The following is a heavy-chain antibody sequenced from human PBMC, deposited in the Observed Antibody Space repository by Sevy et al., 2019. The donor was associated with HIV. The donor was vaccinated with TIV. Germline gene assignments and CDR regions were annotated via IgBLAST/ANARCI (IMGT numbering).Heavy chain of an antibody. D-gene: IGHD2-8*02. CDR3: AKRRVQSGLSGGGANYGMDV. CDR2: LIGGGSRT. Sequence: RGSLRLSCAASGFPFSNYAMSWVRQAPGKGLEWVSTLIGGGSRTYYADSVTGRFIISRDNSRNTLYLQMNSLRAEDTAIYYCAKRRVQSGLSGGGANYGMDVCGRGTTVTVS. J-gene: IGHJ6*02. CDR1: GFPFSNYA. V-gene: IGHV3-23*01.